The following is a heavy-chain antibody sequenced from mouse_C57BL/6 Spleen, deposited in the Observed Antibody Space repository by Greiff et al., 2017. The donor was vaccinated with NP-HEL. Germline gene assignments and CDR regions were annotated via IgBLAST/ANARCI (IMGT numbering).Heavy chain of an antibody. CDR2: IYPRSGNT. Sequence: QVQLQQSGAELARPGASVKLSCKASGYTFTSYGISWVKQRTGQGLEWIGEIYPRSGNTYYNEKFKGKATLTADKSSSTAYMELRSLTSEDSAVYYCVYSKDAMDYWGQGTSVTVSS. CDR1: GYTFTSYG. V-gene: IGHV1-81*01. D-gene: IGHD2-5*01. J-gene: IGHJ4*01. CDR3: VYSKDAMDY.